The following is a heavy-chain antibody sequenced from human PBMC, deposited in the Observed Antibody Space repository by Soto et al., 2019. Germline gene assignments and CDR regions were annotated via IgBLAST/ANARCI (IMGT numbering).Heavy chain of an antibody. CDR2: IYYSGST. CDR1: GGSISSSSYY. V-gene: IGHV4-39*01. CDR3: ARHTVHSSGYIAD. D-gene: IGHD3-22*01. Sequence: TLSLTCTVSGGSISSSSYYWGWIRQPPGKGLEWIGSIYYSGSTYYNPSLKSRVTISVDTSKNQFSLKLSSVTAADTAVYYCARHTVHSSGYIADWGQGTLVTVSS. J-gene: IGHJ4*02.